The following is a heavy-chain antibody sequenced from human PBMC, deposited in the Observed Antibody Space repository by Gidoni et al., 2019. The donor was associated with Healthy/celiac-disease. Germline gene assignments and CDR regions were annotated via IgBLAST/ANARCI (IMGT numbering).Heavy chain of an antibody. CDR3: ARGGATVVTHYFDY. Sequence: QVQLVQSGAEVKKPGSSVKVACKASGGTFSSYAISWVRQAPGQGLEWMGRIIPILGIANYAQKFQGRVTITADNSTSTACMALRSLRSADTAVYYCARGGATVVTHYFDYWGQGTLVTVSS. J-gene: IGHJ4*02. D-gene: IGHD4-17*01. CDR2: IIPILGIA. CDR1: GGTFSSYA. V-gene: IGHV1-69*04.